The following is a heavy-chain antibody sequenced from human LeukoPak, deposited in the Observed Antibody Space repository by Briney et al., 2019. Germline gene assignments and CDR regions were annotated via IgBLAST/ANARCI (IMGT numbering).Heavy chain of an antibody. CDR2: IYTSGST. J-gene: IGHJ5*02. CDR3: GRLKGEFDP. Sequence: SETLSLTCTVSGGSITSGTYFWSWIRQPAGKGLEWIGRIYTSGSTNYNPSLKSRVTISADTSKNQFSLKLNSVTAADTAVYYCGRLKGEFDPWGQGTLVTVSS. CDR1: GGSITSGTYF. V-gene: IGHV4-61*02.